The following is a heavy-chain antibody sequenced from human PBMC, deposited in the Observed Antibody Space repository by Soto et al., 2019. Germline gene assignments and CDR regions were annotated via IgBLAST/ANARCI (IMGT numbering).Heavy chain of an antibody. D-gene: IGHD5-12*01. Sequence: TSETLSLTCAVYGGSFSGYYWSWIRQPPGKGLEWIGEINHSGSTNYNPSLKSRVTISVDTSKNQFSLKLSSVTAADTAVYYCARGPRKYSGYKVDYWGQGTLVTVSS. J-gene: IGHJ4*02. V-gene: IGHV4-34*01. CDR1: GGSFSGYY. CDR3: ARGPRKYSGYKVDY. CDR2: INHSGST.